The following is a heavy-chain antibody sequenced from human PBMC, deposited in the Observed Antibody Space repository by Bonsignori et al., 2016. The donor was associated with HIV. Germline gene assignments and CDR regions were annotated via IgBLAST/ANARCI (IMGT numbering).Heavy chain of an antibody. CDR3: ARDIGSASDY. J-gene: IGHJ4*02. CDR2: ISSSSSYI. Sequence: WIRQPPGKGLEWVSSISSSSSYIYYADSVKGRFTISRDNAKNSLYLQMNSLRAEDTAVYYCARDIGSASDYWGQGTLVTVSS. D-gene: IGHD1-26*01. V-gene: IGHV3-21*01.